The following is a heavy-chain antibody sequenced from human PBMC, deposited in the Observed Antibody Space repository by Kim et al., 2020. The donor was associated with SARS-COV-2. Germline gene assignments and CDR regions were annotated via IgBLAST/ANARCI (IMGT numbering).Heavy chain of an antibody. V-gene: IGHV3-11*06. Sequence: YADSEKGRITISRDNAKNSLYLQMNSQRAEDTAVYYWARHEGRTTYFDYWGQGTLVTVSS. CDR3: ARHEGRTTYFDY. D-gene: IGHD1-1*01. J-gene: IGHJ4*02.